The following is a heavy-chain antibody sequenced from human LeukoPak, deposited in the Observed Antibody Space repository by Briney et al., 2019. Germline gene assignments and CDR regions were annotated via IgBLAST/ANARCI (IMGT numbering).Heavy chain of an antibody. V-gene: IGHV3-64*01. Sequence: GGSLRLSCAASGFTFSSYAMHWVRQAPGKGLEYVSAISTNGGSTYYANTVKGRFTISRDNSKNTLYLQMGSLRAEDMAMYYCARGDSMIVVVKGFDSWGQGTLVTVSS. J-gene: IGHJ4*02. CDR1: GFTFSSYA. CDR2: ISTNGGST. CDR3: ARGDSMIVVVKGFDS. D-gene: IGHD3-22*01.